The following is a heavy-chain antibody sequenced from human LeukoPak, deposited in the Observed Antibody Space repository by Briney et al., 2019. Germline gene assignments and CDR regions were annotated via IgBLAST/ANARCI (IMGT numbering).Heavy chain of an antibody. CDR3: ARRDLGTFDAFDI. CDR2: IYPADSDT. V-gene: IGHV5-51*01. Sequence: GVSLKISCKGSGYSFTSHWIGWVRQMPGKGLEWMGIIYPADSDTRYSPSFQGQVTILVDKSISTAYLQWSSLKASDTAMYYCARRDLGTFDAFDIWGQGTMVTVSS. D-gene: IGHD3-16*01. J-gene: IGHJ3*02. CDR1: GYSFTSHW.